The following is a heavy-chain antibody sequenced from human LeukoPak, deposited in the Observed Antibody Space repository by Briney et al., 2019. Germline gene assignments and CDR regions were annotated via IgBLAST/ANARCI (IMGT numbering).Heavy chain of an antibody. CDR3: ARGRAHIAAAGTGYYFDY. CDR2: INHSGST. J-gene: IGHJ4*02. V-gene: IGHV4-34*01. CDR1: GGSFSGYY. Sequence: ASETLSLTCAVYGGSFSGYYWSWIRQPPGKGLEWIGEINHSGSTNYNPSLKSRVTISVDTSKNQFSLKLSSVTAADTAVYYCARGRAHIAAAGTGYYFDYWGQGTLVTVSS. D-gene: IGHD6-13*01.